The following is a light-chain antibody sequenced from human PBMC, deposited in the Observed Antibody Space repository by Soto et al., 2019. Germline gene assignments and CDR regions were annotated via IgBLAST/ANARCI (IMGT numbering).Light chain of an antibody. V-gene: IGKV1-39*01. CDR2: GAS. J-gene: IGKJ4*01. CDR1: LRINKY. Sequence: DIRLTQSPSSLSASVRNRVTITCRASLRINKYLNWYQQEPGKAPKLLIFGASTLQSGVPSRFSGSESGTEFTLTISSLQPDDSATYYCQQSHSTPLTFGAGTKLEIK. CDR3: QQSHSTPLT.